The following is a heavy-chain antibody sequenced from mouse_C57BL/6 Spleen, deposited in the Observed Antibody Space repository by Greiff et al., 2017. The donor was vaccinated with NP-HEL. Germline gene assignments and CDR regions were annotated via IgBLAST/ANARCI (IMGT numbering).Heavy chain of an antibody. V-gene: IGHV8-12*01. CDR2: IYWDDDK. J-gene: IGHJ2*01. Sequence: QVTLKVSGPGILQSSQTLSLTCSFSGFSLSTSGMGVSWIRQPSGKGVEWLVHIYWDDDKRYNPSLKSRLTIPKDTSRNQVFLKITSVDDAATATYYCARKEYDYDVRGYYFDYWGQGTTLTVSS. D-gene: IGHD2-4*01. CDR1: GFSLSTSGMG. CDR3: ARKEYDYDVRGYYFDY.